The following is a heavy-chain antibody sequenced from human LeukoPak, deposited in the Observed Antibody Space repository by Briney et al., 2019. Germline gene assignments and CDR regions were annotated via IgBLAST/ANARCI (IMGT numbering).Heavy chain of an antibody. CDR3: ASAYSGYDSLDY. CDR1: GYTFTGYD. J-gene: IGHJ4*02. V-gene: IGHV1-8*01. D-gene: IGHD5-12*01. CDR2: MNPNSGNT. Sequence: GASVKVSCKASGYTFTGYDINWVRQATGQGLEWMGWMNPNSGNTGYAQKFQGRVTMTRNTSISTAYMELSSLRSEDTAVYYCASAYSGYDSLDYWGQGTLVTVSS.